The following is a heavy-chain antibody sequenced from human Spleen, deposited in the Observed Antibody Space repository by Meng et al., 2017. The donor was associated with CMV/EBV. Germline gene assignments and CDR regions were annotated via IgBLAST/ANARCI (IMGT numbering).Heavy chain of an antibody. CDR2: INPTSGDT. J-gene: IGHJ6*02. CDR3: ARDDEYQVLSYFYVMDV. D-gene: IGHD2-2*01. V-gene: IGHV1-2*02. CDR1: GYTFTGYY. Sequence: ASVKVSCKASGYTFTGYYLHWVRQAPGQGLEWMGWINPTSGDTNYAQKFQGRVTMTRDTSISTAYMELSRLRSDDTAIYYCARDDEYQVLSYFYVMDVWGQGTTVTVSS.